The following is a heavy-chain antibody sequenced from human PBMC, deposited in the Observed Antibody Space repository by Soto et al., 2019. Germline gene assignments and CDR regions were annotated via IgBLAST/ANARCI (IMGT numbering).Heavy chain of an antibody. Sequence: GGSLRLSCAASGFTFTAYTINWVRQAPGKGLEWVASITRDSNHIYFADSVKGRFTLSRDNAKNSVYLQMNSLRAEDTAIYFCARPFIVGSTTLGYWGQGTLVTVSS. V-gene: IGHV3-21*01. D-gene: IGHD1-26*01. CDR2: ITRDSNHI. CDR3: ARPFIVGSTTLGY. J-gene: IGHJ4*02. CDR1: GFTFTAYT.